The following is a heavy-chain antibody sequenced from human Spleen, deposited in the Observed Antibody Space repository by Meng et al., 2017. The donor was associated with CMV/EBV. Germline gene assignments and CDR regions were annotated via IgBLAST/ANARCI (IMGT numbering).Heavy chain of an antibody. CDR1: GFTFSSYS. Sequence: GESLKISCAASGFTFSSYSMNWVRQAPGKGLGWVSSISSSSSYIYYADSVKGRFTISRDNAKNSLYLQMNSLRAEDTAVYYCARYCSSTSCYGPGDYYYYYGMDVWGQGTTVTVSS. CDR3: ARYCSSTSCYGPGDYYYYYGMDV. V-gene: IGHV3-21*01. J-gene: IGHJ6*02. CDR2: ISSSSSYI. D-gene: IGHD2-2*01.